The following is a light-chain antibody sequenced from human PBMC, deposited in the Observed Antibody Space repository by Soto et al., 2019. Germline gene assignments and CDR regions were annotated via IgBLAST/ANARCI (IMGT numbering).Light chain of an antibody. J-gene: IGKJ4*01. Sequence: EIVLTQSPGTLSLSPGERATLSCRASQSVSSSHLAWYQQKPGQAPRLLIFDASTRATGFPDRFSGSGSGTDFTLTISRLEPEDFAVYYCQQYGSSPLTFGGGTKVEIK. CDR3: QQYGSSPLT. V-gene: IGKV3-20*01. CDR1: QSVSSSH. CDR2: DAS.